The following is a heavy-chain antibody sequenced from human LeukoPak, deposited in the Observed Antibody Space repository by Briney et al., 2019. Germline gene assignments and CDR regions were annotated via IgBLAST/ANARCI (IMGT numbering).Heavy chain of an antibody. CDR3: AKDYIAAAGDYYFDY. CDR1: GFTFSSYA. V-gene: IGHV3-23*01. D-gene: IGHD6-13*01. J-gene: IGHJ4*02. Sequence: GGSLRLSCAASGFTFSSYAMSWVRQAPGKGLEWVSAISGSGGSTYYADSVKGRFTISRENYKNTLYLQMNSLSAEDTAVYYCAKDYIAAAGDYYFDYWGQGTLVTVSS. CDR2: ISGSGGST.